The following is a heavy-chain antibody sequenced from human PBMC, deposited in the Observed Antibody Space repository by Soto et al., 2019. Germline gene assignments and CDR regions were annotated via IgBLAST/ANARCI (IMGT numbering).Heavy chain of an antibody. Sequence: EVQLVESGGGLVKPGGSLRLSCAASGFTFSNAWMSWVRQVPGKGLEWVGRIKNKADGGTTDYGAPVKGRFTISRDDSQNTLYLQMNSLKNEDTALYYCTTSNYYDLGTYPQAPFDYWGQGTLVTVSS. CDR3: TTSNYYDLGTYPQAPFDY. D-gene: IGHD3-10*01. V-gene: IGHV3-15*07. CDR1: GFTFSNAW. J-gene: IGHJ4*02. CDR2: IKNKADGGTT.